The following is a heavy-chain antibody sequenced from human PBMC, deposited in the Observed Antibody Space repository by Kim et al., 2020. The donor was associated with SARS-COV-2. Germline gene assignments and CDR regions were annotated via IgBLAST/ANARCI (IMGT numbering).Heavy chain of an antibody. Sequence: GSLRLSCAASGFTFSDYWMHWVRQAPGSGLVWVSRIKRDGSGPTYADSVKGRFTISRDNAKNTLYLQMNSLTDEDTAMYYCARETAVTGEYYFDFWGQGSLVTVSS. V-gene: IGHV3-74*01. CDR3: ARETAVTGEYYFDF. D-gene: IGHD6-19*01. CDR2: IKRDGSGP. J-gene: IGHJ4*02. CDR1: GFTFSDYW.